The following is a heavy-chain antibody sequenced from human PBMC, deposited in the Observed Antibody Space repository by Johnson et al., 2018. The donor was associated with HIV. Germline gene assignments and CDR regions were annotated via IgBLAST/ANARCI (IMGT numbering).Heavy chain of an antibody. V-gene: IGHV3-33*06. CDR3: AKDWFRESLSAFDI. J-gene: IGHJ3*02. D-gene: IGHD3-10*01. CDR1: GFTFSTYG. CDR2: MWYDGSNK. Sequence: QVQLVESGGGVVQPGRSLRLSCAASGFTFSTYGMHWVRQAPGKGLEWVAVMWYDGSNKYYADSVKGRFTISRDNSKNTLYLQMNSLRAEDTAVYYCAKDWFRESLSAFDIWGQGTMVTVSS.